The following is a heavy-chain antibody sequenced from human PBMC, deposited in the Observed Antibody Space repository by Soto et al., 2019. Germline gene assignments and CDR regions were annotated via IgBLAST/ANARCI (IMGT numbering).Heavy chain of an antibody. CDR3: ARDSSGYYGFDY. CDR2: IYWDDDK. D-gene: IGHD3-22*01. CDR1: GFSLSTSKVG. J-gene: IGHJ4*02. V-gene: IGHV2-5*02. Sequence: SGPTLVNPTQTLTLTCTFSGFSLSTSKVGVGWIRQPPGKALEWLALIYWDDDKRYSPSLKSRLTISKDTSKNQVALTMTNMDPVDTATYYCARDSSGYYGFDYWGQGTLVTVSS.